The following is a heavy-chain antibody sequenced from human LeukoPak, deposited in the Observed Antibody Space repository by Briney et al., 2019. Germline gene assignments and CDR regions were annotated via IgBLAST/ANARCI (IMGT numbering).Heavy chain of an antibody. CDR2: IWYDGSNK. D-gene: IGHD3-10*01. CDR3: ARAFMVRGVIPQVGY. Sequence: GGSLRLSCAASGLTFSSYGMHWVRQAPGKGLEWVAVIWYDGSNKYYADSVKGRFTISRDNSKNTLYLQMNSLRAEDTAVYYCARAFMVRGVIPQVGYWGQGTLVTVSS. V-gene: IGHV3-33*01. CDR1: GLTFSSYG. J-gene: IGHJ4*02.